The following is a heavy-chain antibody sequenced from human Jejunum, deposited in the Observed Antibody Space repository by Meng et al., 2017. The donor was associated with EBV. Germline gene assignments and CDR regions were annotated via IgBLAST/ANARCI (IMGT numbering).Heavy chain of an antibody. CDR1: GFTFSNAW. J-gene: IGHJ4*02. CDR3: TTNPSQWDH. CDR2: IKSKIDGGTT. V-gene: IGHV3-15*01. Sequence: GELVGSGGGLVQTGGSLRLSCAVSGFTFSNAWMSWVRQAPGKGPEWVARIKSKIDGGTTDYATAVKGRFTISRDDSKNTLYLQMNSLRTEDTALYYCTTNPSQWDHWGQGTLVTVSS. D-gene: IGHD6-19*01.